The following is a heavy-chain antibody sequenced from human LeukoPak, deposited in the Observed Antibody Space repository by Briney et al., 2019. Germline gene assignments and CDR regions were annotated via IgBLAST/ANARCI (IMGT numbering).Heavy chain of an antibody. CDR2: ISYSGNT. CDR3: ARDFLRTASPDAFDF. CDR1: GDSISSDVYS. D-gene: IGHD2-21*02. J-gene: IGHJ3*01. V-gene: IGHV4-31*03. Sequence: SETLSLTCTVSGDSISSDVYSWTWIRQPPGKGLDWSGHISYSGNTYYNPSLKSRVTLSVDASKNQFALNLTSVTAADTAIYYCARDFLRTASPDAFDFWGQGAMVTVSS.